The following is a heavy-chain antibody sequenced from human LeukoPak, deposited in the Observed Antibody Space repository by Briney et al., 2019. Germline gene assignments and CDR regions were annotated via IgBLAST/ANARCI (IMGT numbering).Heavy chain of an antibody. CDR3: AADRLRLGRNWFDP. D-gene: IGHD3-16*01. V-gene: IGHV1-69*04. CDR1: GGTFSSYA. Sequence: PGASVKVSCKASGGTFSSYAISWVRQAPGQGLEWMGRIIPILGIANYAQKFQGRVTITADKSTSTAYMELSSLRSEDTAVYYCAADRLRLGRNWFDPWGQGTRVTVSS. CDR2: IIPILGIA. J-gene: IGHJ5*02.